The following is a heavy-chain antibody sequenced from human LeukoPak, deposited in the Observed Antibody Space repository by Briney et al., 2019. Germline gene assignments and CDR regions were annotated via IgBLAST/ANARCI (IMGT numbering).Heavy chain of an antibody. J-gene: IGHJ4*02. CDR3: AKASAAAGTYIDC. Sequence: PGGSLRLSCAASGFTFDDYAMHWVRQAPGKGLEWVSGISWNSGSIGYADSVKGRFTISRDNAKNSLYLQMNSLRAEDTALYYCAKASAAAGTYIDCWGQGTLVTVSS. CDR1: GFTFDDYA. CDR2: ISWNSGSI. V-gene: IGHV3-9*01. D-gene: IGHD6-13*01.